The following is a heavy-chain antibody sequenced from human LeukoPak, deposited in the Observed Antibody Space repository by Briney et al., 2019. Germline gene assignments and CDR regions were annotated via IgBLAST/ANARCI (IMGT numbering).Heavy chain of an antibody. V-gene: IGHV3-23*01. CDR3: AKSYRQESDWSSSFDY. J-gene: IGHJ4*02. Sequence: GGSLRLSCAASGFTFDTYAMTWVRQVPGKGLEWVSNISGRGTSTNYADSVKGRFTISRDNSKNTLHLQMNSLRAEDTAIYYCAKSYRQESDWSSSFDYWGQGTPVTVSS. D-gene: IGHD3-9*01. CDR1: GFTFDTYA. CDR2: ISGRGTST.